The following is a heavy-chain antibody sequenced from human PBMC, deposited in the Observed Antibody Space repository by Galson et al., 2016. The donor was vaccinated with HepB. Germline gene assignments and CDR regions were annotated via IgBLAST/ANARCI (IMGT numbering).Heavy chain of an antibody. J-gene: IGHJ6*02. Sequence: SCKVSGYTLTELSMHWVRQAPGKGLEWMGGFDPEDVETIYAQKFQGRVTITEDTSTDTAYMELSSLRSEDTAVYYCATHSGGTYYTYYGMDVWGQGTTVTVSS. CDR1: GYTLTELS. V-gene: IGHV1-24*01. CDR3: ATHSGGTYYTYYGMDV. D-gene: IGHD1-26*01. CDR2: FDPEDVET.